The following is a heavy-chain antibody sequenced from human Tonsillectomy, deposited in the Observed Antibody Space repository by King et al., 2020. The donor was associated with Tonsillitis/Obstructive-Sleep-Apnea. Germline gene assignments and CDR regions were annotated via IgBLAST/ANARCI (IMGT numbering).Heavy chain of an antibody. CDR3: ARARVLKGGFDP. CDR2: IWHDGSNK. J-gene: IGHJ5*02. CDR1: GFTFSSYG. V-gene: IGHV3-33*01. D-gene: IGHD1-26*01. Sequence: VQLVESGGGVVQPGRSLRLFCAASGFTFSSYGMKWVRQAPGKGLEWVAVIWHDGSNKYYAESVKGRFTIPRDNSKNTLYLQMNSLRGEDTAVYYCARARVLKGGFDPWGQGTLVTVSS.